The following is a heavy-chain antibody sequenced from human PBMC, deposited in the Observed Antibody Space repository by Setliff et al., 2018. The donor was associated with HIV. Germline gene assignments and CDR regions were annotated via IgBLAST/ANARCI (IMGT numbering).Heavy chain of an antibody. D-gene: IGHD3-9*01. V-gene: IGHV3-30-3*01. J-gene: IGHJ5*02. CDR3: ARARGYFDSFDP. Sequence: PGGSLRLSCAASGFTFSSYAMHWVRQAPGKGLEWVAVISYDGSNKYYVDSVKGRFTISRDNSKNTLYLQMNSLRAEDTAVYYCARARGYFDSFDPWGQGTRVTVSS. CDR1: GFTFSSYA. CDR2: ISYDGSNK.